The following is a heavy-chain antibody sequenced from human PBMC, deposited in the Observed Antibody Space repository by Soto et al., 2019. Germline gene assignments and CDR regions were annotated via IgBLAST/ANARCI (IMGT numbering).Heavy chain of an antibody. Sequence: QVQLVQSGAEVKKPGASVKVSCKASGYTFTTYGINWVRQAPGQGLEWMGWISAYNGDTNYAQDLQGRVTMTTDTFTTTAYMELRTLRSDDAAVYYCARDSHRYCTNGVRNQGYYYYSMDVWGQGTTVTVSS. CDR2: ISAYNGDT. CDR1: GYTFTTYG. CDR3: ARDSHRYCTNGVRNQGYYYYSMDV. V-gene: IGHV1-18*01. D-gene: IGHD2-8*01. J-gene: IGHJ6*02.